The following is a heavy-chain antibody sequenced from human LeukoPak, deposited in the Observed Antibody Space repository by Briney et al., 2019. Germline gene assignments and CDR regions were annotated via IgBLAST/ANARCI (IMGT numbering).Heavy chain of an antibody. CDR1: GGSISSHY. D-gene: IGHD2-2*01. CDR2: IYYSGST. Sequence: SETLSLTCTVSGGSISSHYWSWIRQPPGKGLEWIGYIYYSGSTDYNPSLKSRVTISVDTSKNQFSLRLSSVTAADTAVYYCAKRYCSSTNCCSHNWFDPWGQGTLVTVSS. V-gene: IGHV4-59*11. J-gene: IGHJ5*02. CDR3: AKRYCSSTNCCSHNWFDP.